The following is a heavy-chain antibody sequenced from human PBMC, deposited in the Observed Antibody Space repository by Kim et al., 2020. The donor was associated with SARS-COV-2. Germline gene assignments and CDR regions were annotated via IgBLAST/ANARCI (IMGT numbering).Heavy chain of an antibody. Sequence: GGSLRLSCAASGFIFTDFNMNWVRQPPGRGLEWVSSITTSGMDVHYADSVKGRFTISRDNVKKSLYLQMNSLRAEDTAVYYCARTRGSGYYFDYWGQGIVVTVSS. D-gene: IGHD6-19*01. V-gene: IGHV3-21*01. J-gene: IGHJ4*02. CDR2: ITTSGMDV. CDR3: ARTRGSGYYFDY. CDR1: GFIFTDFN.